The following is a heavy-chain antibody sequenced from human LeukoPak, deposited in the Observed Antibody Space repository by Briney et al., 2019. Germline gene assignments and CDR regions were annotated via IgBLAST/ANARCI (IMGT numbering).Heavy chain of an antibody. D-gene: IGHD1-26*01. CDR3: AKDQDIFVGARQS. Sequence: GGSLRLSCAASGLTFSTYAMAWVRQAPGKGLEWVATIDTGGDNTYYADSVKGRFTISRDNVKNILDLQMVSLRADDTAMYYCAKDQDIFVGARQSWGQGTTVTVSS. CDR2: IDTGGDNT. J-gene: IGHJ3*01. V-gene: IGHV3-23*05. CDR1: GLTFSTYA.